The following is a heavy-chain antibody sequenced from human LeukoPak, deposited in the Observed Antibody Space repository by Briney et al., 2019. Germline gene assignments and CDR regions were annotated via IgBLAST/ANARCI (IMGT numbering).Heavy chain of an antibody. CDR2: IKSNTDGGTT. V-gene: IGHV3-15*01. CDR3: TAIGRYGSLFHY. J-gene: IGHJ4*02. D-gene: IGHD1-26*01. Sequence: GGSLRLSCAASGFTFRNAWMSCVRQAPGRGLEWVGRIKSNTDGGTTDYAAPVKGRFTVSRDDSKDTLYLQMNSLKTEDTAVYFCTAIGRYGSLFHYLGEGTLVTVSS. CDR1: GFTFRNAW.